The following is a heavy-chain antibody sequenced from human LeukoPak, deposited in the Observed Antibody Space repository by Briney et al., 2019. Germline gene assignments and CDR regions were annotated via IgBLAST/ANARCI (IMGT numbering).Heavy chain of an antibody. CDR3: ARDCTNRFCYYGMDV. CDR1: GYTFTSYD. D-gene: IGHD2-8*01. CDR2: MNPNSGNT. Sequence: ASVKVSCKASGYTFTSYDINWVRQATGQGLEWMGWMNPNSGNTGYAQKFQGRVTMTRNTSIGTAYMELSSLRSEDTAVYYCARDCTNRFCYYGMDVWGQGTTVTVSS. J-gene: IGHJ6*02. V-gene: IGHV1-8*01.